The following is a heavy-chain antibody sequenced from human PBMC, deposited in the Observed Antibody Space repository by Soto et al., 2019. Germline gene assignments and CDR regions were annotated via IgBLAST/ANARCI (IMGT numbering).Heavy chain of an antibody. CDR3: ARCSLVVVPAPGFDP. D-gene: IGHD2-2*01. CDR1: GGSISSGGYY. Sequence: SETLSLTCTVSGGSISSGGYYWSWIRQHPGKGLEWIGYIYYSGTTYYNPSLRSRVTISVDTSKNQFSLKLSSVSAADTALYYCARCSLVVVPAPGFDPWGRGTLVTVSS. J-gene: IGHJ5*02. V-gene: IGHV4-31*03. CDR2: IYYSGTT.